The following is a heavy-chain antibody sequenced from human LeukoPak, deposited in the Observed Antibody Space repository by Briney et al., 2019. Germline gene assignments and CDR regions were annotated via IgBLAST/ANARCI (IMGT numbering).Heavy chain of an antibody. D-gene: IGHD5-18*01. Sequence: GGSLSLSCAASGFTLSSYWMSWVRQAPGKGLEWVANIKQDGSEKYYVDSVKGRFTISRDNAKNSLYLQMNSLRAEDTAVYYCASRSVDTAMVDAFDIWVQGTMVAVPS. CDR1: GFTLSSYW. J-gene: IGHJ3*02. CDR2: IKQDGSEK. CDR3: ASRSVDTAMVDAFDI. V-gene: IGHV3-7*01.